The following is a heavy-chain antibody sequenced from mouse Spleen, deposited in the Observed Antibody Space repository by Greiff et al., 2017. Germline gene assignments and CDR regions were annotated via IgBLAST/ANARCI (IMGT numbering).Heavy chain of an antibody. D-gene: IGHD1-1*01. J-gene: IGHJ4*01. Sequence: QVQLQQSGAELAKPGASVKMSCKASGYTFTSYWMHWVKQRPGQGLEWIGYINPSTGYTEYNQKFKDKATLTADKSSSTAYMQLSSLTSEDSAVYYCARHTTYYAMDYWGQGTSVTVSS. CDR1: GYTFTSYW. CDR3: ARHTTYYAMDY. V-gene: IGHV1-7*01. CDR2: INPSTGYT.